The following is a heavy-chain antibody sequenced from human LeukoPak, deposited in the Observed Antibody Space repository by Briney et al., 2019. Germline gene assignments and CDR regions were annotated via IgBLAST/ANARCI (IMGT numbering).Heavy chain of an antibody. Sequence: GGSLRLSCAASGFTFSSYGMHWVRQAPGKGLEWVAFIRFDGSNKYYADSVKGRFTISRDNSKNTLYLQMNSLRAEDTAVYYCARIGPKTYDFWSGSFDYWGQGTLVTVSS. V-gene: IGHV3-30*02. D-gene: IGHD3-3*01. J-gene: IGHJ4*02. CDR1: GFTFSSYG. CDR3: ARIGPKTYDFWSGSFDY. CDR2: IRFDGSNK.